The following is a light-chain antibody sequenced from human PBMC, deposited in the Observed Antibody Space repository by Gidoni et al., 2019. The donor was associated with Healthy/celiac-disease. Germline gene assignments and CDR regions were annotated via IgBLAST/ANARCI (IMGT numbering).Light chain of an antibody. CDR3: AAWDDSLNGVV. CDR1: SSNLGSNT. V-gene: IGLV1-44*01. Sequence: QSVLTQPPSASGPPGQRVTISCSGSSSNLGSNTVNWYQQLPGTAPKLLIYSNKQRPSGVPDRFSGSKSGTSASLAISGLQSEDEADYYCAAWDDSLNGVVFGGGTKLTVL. CDR2: SNK. J-gene: IGLJ2*01.